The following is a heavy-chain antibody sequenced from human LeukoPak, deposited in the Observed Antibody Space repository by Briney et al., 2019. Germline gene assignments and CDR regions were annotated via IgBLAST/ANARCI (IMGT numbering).Heavy chain of an antibody. Sequence: GASVKVSCKASGHTFTGYYMHWVRQAPGQGLEWMGWINPNSGGTNYAQKFQGRVTMTRDTSISTAYMELSRLRSDDTAVYYCARGSLPDAHLIDYWGQGTLVTVSS. CDR1: GHTFTGYY. V-gene: IGHV1-2*02. CDR3: ARGSLPDAHLIDY. CDR2: INPNSGGT. J-gene: IGHJ4*02. D-gene: IGHD2-2*01.